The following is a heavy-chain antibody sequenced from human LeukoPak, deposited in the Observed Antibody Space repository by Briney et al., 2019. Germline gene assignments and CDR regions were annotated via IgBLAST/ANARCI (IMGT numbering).Heavy chain of an antibody. CDR2: IYYSGST. CDR1: GGSISSYY. Sequence: SETLSLTCTVSGGSISSYYWSWIRQPPGKGLEWIGYIYYSGSTNYNPSLKSRVTISVDTSKNQFSLKLSSVTAADTAVYYCARLERTRYSCHFDYWGQGTLVTVSS. CDR3: ARLERTRYSCHFDY. J-gene: IGHJ4*02. D-gene: IGHD6-13*01. V-gene: IGHV4-59*08.